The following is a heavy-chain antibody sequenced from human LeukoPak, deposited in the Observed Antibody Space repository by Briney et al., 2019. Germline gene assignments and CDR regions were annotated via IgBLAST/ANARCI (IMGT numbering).Heavy chain of an antibody. CDR3: ARASATMVRGPYESWFDP. Sequence: PGGSLRLSCEASGFTFSDYYMSWIRQAPGKGLEWVSYISSSSSYTNYADSVKGRFTIPRDNPRNSLYLQMNSLRAEDTAVYYCARASATMVRGPYESWFDPWGQGTLVTVSS. CDR2: ISSSSSYT. CDR1: GFTFSDYY. D-gene: IGHD3-10*01. J-gene: IGHJ5*02. V-gene: IGHV3-11*05.